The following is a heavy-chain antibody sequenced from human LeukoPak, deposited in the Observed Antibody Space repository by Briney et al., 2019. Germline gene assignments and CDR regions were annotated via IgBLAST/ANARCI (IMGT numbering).Heavy chain of an antibody. J-gene: IGHJ4*02. CDR1: GYTFDTYG. D-gene: IGHD4/OR15-4a*01. V-gene: IGHV1-69*05. CDR3: ARGAETMVQFDY. Sequence: GASVKVSCKTSGYTFDTYGITWVRQAPGQGLEWMGGIIPIFGTANYAQKFQGRVTITMDESTSTAYMELSSLRSEDTAVYYCARGAETMVQFDYWGQGTLVTVSS. CDR2: IIPIFGTA.